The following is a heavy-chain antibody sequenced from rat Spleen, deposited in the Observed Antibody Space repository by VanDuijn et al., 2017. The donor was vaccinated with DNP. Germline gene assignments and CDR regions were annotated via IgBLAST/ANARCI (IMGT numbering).Heavy chain of an antibody. CDR2: ISYDGGST. V-gene: IGHV5-20*01. Sequence: EVQLVESGGGLVQPGRSMKLSCAASGFTFSNYGMAWVRQAPKKGLEWVAYISYDGGSTYYRDSVKGRFTISRDNAKSSLYLQMDSLRSEDTATYYCTTGEGRYWCQGVMVTVSS. D-gene: IGHD1-11*01. J-gene: IGHJ2*01. CDR1: GFTFSNYG. CDR3: TTGEGRY.